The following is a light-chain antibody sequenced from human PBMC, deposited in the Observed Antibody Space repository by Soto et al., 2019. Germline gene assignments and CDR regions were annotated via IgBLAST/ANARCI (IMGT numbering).Light chain of an antibody. CDR1: QSVSTN. J-gene: IGKJ1*01. V-gene: IGKV1-5*01. CDR2: DAS. Sequence: MTQSPATLSVSPGERATLSCRASQSVSTNLAWYQQTVGTAPKLLIYDASTLERGVPSRFSGRGSGTEFTLTISGLQPDDFGTYYCQQYDNYPWTFGQGTKVDI. CDR3: QQYDNYPWT.